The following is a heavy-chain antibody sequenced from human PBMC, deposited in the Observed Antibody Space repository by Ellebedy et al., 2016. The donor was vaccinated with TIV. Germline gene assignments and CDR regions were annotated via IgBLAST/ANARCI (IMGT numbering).Heavy chain of an antibody. V-gene: IGHV1-18*01. CDR2: ISGYSGET. D-gene: IGHD3-22*01. J-gene: IGHJ4*02. CDR3: ARARQWYDSSGYYFGWFSDY. CDR1: GYSFTSYG. Sequence: ASVKVSXKASGYSFTSYGISWVRQAPGQGLEWMGWISGYSGETDYAQHLQDRVTLTTDTSTNTAYMELRSLRSDDTAVYYCARARQWYDSSGYYFGWFSDYWGQGTLVTVSS.